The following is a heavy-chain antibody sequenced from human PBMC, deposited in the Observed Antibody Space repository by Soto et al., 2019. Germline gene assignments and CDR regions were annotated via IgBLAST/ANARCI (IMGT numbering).Heavy chain of an antibody. J-gene: IGHJ4*02. CDR2: VFTSEKT. D-gene: IGHD2-21*01. Sequence: QVQLQESGPGLVKPSETLSLTCNVSGTSVTSYSYYWNWIRQTPGKGLEWIGYVFTSEKTKYNPSLKGRASISVAASKNQFSLTLTSVTAADTAVYYCPRARIAIISYYWGPGTLVTVSS. V-gene: IGHV4-61*01. CDR1: GTSVTSYSYY. CDR3: PRARIAIISYY.